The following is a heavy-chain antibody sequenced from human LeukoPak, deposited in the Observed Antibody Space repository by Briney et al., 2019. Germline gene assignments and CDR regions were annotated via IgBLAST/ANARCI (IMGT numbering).Heavy chain of an antibody. V-gene: IGHV3-20*04. CDR2: INWNGGST. J-gene: IGHJ4*02. D-gene: IGHD3-10*01. Sequence: RAGGSLRLSCAASGFTFSDYYMSWIRQAPGKGLEWVSGINWNGGSTGYADSVKGRFTISRDNAKNSLYLQMNSLRAEDTALYYCAREVRGVINHYFDYWGQGTLVTVSS. CDR1: GFTFSDYY. CDR3: AREVRGVINHYFDY.